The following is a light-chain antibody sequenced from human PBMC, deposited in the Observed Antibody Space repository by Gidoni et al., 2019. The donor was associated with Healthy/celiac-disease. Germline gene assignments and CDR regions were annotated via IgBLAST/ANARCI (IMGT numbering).Light chain of an antibody. Sequence: DIQMTQSPSSLSASVGDRVTITCQASQDISNYLNWYQQKPGKAPKLLIYDASNLETGVPSRFSGSGSGTDFTFTISSLQPEDIATYYCQQYDNLPLGGFTFGPGTKVDIK. CDR2: DAS. J-gene: IGKJ3*01. CDR3: QQYDNLPLGGFT. CDR1: QDISNY. V-gene: IGKV1-33*01.